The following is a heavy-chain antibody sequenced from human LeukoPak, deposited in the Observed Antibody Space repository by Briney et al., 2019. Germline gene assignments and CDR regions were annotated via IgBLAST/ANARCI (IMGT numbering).Heavy chain of an antibody. Sequence: NPGGSLRLSCAASGFTLNDAWMNWVRQAPGKGLEWVGRIKKKTDGGTADYAAPVKGRFTISRDDSKNMLYLQMNSLKTEDTAMYYCTTWFYEIGSHCWGQGTLVTVSS. CDR2: IKKKTDGGTA. D-gene: IGHD3-10*01. CDR1: GFTLNDAW. V-gene: IGHV3-15*07. J-gene: IGHJ4*02. CDR3: TTWFYEIGSHC.